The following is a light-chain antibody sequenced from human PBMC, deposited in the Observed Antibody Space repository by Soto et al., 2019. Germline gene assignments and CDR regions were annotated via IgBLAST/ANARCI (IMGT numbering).Light chain of an antibody. CDR3: QQYNNWPPWT. J-gene: IGKJ1*01. CDR2: GAS. V-gene: IGKV3-15*01. CDR1: QSVSSN. Sequence: EVVITPSLATLSVSPGERATLSSSASQSVSSNLAWYQQKPGQAPRLLIYGASTRAAGIPARFSGSGSGTEFTLTISSLQSTDFAVYFCQQYNNWPPWTFGQGTKVDNK.